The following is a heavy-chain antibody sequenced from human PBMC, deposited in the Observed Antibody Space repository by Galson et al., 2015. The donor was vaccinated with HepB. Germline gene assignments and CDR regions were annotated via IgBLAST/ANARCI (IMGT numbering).Heavy chain of an antibody. CDR1: GFRFSNYW. J-gene: IGHJ5*02. Sequence: SLRLSCAASGFRFSNYWMHWVRQAPGKGLVWVSRINTDGSSTSYADSVKGRFTISRDNAKNTLYLQMNSLRAEDTAVYYCARGMDSSGYSARNNWFDPWGQGTLVTVSS. D-gene: IGHD3-22*01. CDR3: ARGMDSSGYSARNNWFDP. CDR2: INTDGSST. V-gene: IGHV3-74*01.